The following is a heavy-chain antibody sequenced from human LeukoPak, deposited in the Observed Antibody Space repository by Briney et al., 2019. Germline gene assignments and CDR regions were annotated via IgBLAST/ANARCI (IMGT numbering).Heavy chain of an antibody. D-gene: IGHD1-26*01. CDR2: ISAYNGNT. CDR3: ASVGGSYYGEFDY. V-gene: IGHV1-18*04. J-gene: IGHJ4*02. Sequence: APVKVSCKASGYTFTSYYMHWVRQAPGQGLEWMGWISAYNGNTNYAQKLQGRVTMTTDTSTSTAYMELRSLRSDDTAVYYCASVGGSYYGEFDYWSQGTLVTVSS. CDR1: GYTFTSYY.